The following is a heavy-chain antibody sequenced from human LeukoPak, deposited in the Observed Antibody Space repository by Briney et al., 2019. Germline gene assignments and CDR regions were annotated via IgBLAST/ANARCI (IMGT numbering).Heavy chain of an antibody. CDR2: VYYSGST. Sequence: PSETPSLTCTVSGGSISGTSYFWGWIRQPPGKGLEWIGNVYYSGSTYYHPSLKSRVTVSVDTSKNQFSLNLSSVTGADTAVYYCARLYPHGSGSQWGQGTLVTVSS. J-gene: IGHJ4*02. CDR1: GGSISGTSYF. D-gene: IGHD3-10*01. V-gene: IGHV4-39*01. CDR3: ARLYPHGSGSQ.